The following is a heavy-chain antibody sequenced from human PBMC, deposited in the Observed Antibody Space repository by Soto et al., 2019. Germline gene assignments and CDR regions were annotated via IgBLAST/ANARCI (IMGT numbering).Heavy chain of an antibody. CDR1: GGSVSSGNYY. J-gene: IGHJ4*02. Sequence: ETLSLTCTVSGGSVSSGNYYWSWIRQPPGKGLEWIGYFYYTGSTNYNPSLKSRVTISIDASKNQFSLRLSSVTAADTAVYYCARSMYYSDGSNYSPFDYWGQGTLVTVSS. CDR2: FYYTGST. D-gene: IGHD3-22*01. V-gene: IGHV4-61*01. CDR3: ARSMYYSDGSNYSPFDY.